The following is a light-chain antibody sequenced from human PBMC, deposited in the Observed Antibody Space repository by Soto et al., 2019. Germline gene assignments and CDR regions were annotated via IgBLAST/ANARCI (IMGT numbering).Light chain of an antibody. CDR2: NAS. CDR1: QSVSSSY. V-gene: IGKV3-20*01. J-gene: IGKJ4*02. Sequence: ENVLTQSPDTLSLSPGERATLSCRASQSVSSSYLAWYQQKPGQAPRLLIYNASSRATGIPDRFSGGGSKTDFALTISRLEPEDFAVYYCQQCGSSPWTFGGGTKVEIK. CDR3: QQCGSSPWT.